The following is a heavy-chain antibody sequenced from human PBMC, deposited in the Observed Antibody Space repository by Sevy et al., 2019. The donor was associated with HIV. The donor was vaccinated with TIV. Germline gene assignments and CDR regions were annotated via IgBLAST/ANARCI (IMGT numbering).Heavy chain of an antibody. J-gene: IGHJ4*02. CDR2: ISTSGSGT. V-gene: IGHV3-23*01. Sequence: GGSLRLSCAASGFTFSNYAMSWVRQAPGKGLEWVSGISTSGSGTFYADSVKGRFTISRDNSKNTLYLQMNSLRAQDTAVYYCVKEISEATTLTARTGWGQGTLVSVSS. CDR1: GFTFSNYA. CDR3: VKEISEATTLTARTG. D-gene: IGHD4-17*01.